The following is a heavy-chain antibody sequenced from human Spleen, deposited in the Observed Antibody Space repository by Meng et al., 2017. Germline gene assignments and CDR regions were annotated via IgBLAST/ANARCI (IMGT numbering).Heavy chain of an antibody. D-gene: IGHD2-2*01. CDR2: IFYSGST. CDR3: ASDVTKEGYADS. V-gene: IGHV4-61*03. J-gene: IGHJ4*02. CDR1: GGFVNSGLYY. Sequence: QVPLQESGPGLVRPSETLSLTCNVSGGFVNSGLYYWHWIRQPPGKGLEWIGYIFYSGSTNYNPSLRSRATISVDASQNHFSLNLTSVTAADTAVYYCASDVTKEGYADSWGQGTLVTVSS.